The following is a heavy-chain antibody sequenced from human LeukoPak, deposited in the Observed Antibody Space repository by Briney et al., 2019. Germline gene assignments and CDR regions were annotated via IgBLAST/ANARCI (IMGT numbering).Heavy chain of an antibody. D-gene: IGHD1-7*01. CDR2: ISGNGGNT. CDR3: AKDISNWNSRHFDY. CDR1: GXTFDDYA. V-gene: IGHV3-43*02. J-gene: IGHJ4*02. Sequence: GSLRLSCSASGXTFDDYAMHWVRQVPGKGLEWVSLISGNGGNTYYADSVKGRFTISRDNSKNSLYLQMNSLRTEDTALYYCAKDISNWNSRHFDYWGQGTVVTVSS.